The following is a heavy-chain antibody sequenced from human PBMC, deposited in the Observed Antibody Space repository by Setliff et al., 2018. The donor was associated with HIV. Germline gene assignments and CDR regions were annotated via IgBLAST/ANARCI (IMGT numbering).Heavy chain of an antibody. D-gene: IGHD3-22*01. J-gene: IGHJ4*02. CDR1: GGSISSGSYS. V-gene: IGHV4-61*02. CDR3: ARTRRDDSSGYYAPLFDY. CDR2: IYTTGST. Sequence: SETLSLTCTVSGGSISSGSYSWTWIRQPAGKGLEWIGRIYTTGSTNYKPSLKSRVTMSVDTSNNQFSLRLSSVTAADTAVYYCARTRRDDSSGYYAPLFDYWGQGALVTVSS.